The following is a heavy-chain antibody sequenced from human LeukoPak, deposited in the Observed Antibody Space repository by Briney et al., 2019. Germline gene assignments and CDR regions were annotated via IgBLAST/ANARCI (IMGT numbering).Heavy chain of an antibody. V-gene: IGHV3-30*19. CDR3: ARVVITFGGVIVRGYFDY. Sequence: GGSLRLSCAASGFTFSSYGMHWVRQAPGKGLEWVAVISYDGSNKYYADSVKGRFTISRDNSKNTLYLQMNSLRAEDTAVYYCARVVITFGGVIVRGYFDYWGQGTLVTVSS. CDR1: GFTFSSYG. D-gene: IGHD3-16*02. CDR2: ISYDGSNK. J-gene: IGHJ4*02.